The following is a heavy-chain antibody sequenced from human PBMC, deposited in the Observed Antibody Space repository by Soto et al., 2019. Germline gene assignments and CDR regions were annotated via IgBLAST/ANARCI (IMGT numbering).Heavy chain of an antibody. Sequence: SVKVSCKASGGTFSSYAISWVRQAPGQGLEWMGGIIPIFGTANYAQKFQGRVTITADKSTSTAYMELSSLRSEDTAVYYCARSPRRGGYWNWFDPWGQGTLVTVSS. J-gene: IGHJ5*02. CDR3: ARSPRRGGYWNWFDP. CDR1: GGTFSSYA. V-gene: IGHV1-69*06. CDR2: IIPIFGTA. D-gene: IGHD2-21*02.